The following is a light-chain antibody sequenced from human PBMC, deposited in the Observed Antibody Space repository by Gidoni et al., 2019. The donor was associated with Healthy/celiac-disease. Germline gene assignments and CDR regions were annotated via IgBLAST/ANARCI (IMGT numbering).Light chain of an antibody. Sequence: DIQMTQSPSSLSASVGDRVTITCRASQSISSYLNWYQQKPGKAPKLLIYAASSLQSGVPSRFSGSGSWTDFTLTISSLQPEDFATYYCQQSYRTLITFGQGTRLEIK. CDR3: QQSYRTLIT. V-gene: IGKV1-39*01. CDR2: AAS. CDR1: QSISSY. J-gene: IGKJ5*01.